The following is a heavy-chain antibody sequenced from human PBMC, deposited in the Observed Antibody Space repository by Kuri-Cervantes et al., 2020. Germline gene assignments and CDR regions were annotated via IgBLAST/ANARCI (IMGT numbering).Heavy chain of an antibody. D-gene: IGHD4-11*01. V-gene: IGHV3-15*01. Sequence: GESLKISCAASGITFTNAWMSWVRQAPGKGLEWVGRIKSNVDGGTTDYTAPVKGRFTISRDDPKNTLYLQMNSLKTEDTAVYYCTTDGLQWGQGTLVTVSS. J-gene: IGHJ4*02. CDR2: IKSNVDGGTT. CDR1: GITFTNAW. CDR3: TTDGLQ.